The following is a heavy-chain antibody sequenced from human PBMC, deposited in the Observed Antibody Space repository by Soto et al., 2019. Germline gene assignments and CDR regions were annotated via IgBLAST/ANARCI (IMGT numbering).Heavy chain of an antibody. CDR3: ARGLIYYASSGYHPPPFDY. Sequence: ASVKVSCKASGYTFTSYYMHWVRQAPGQGLEWMGIINPSGGSTSYAQKFQGRVTMTRDTSTSTVYMELSSLRSEDTDVYYCARGLIYYASSGYHPPPFDYWGQGTLVTVSS. V-gene: IGHV1-46*01. J-gene: IGHJ4*02. CDR1: GYTFTSYY. CDR2: INPSGGST. D-gene: IGHD3-22*01.